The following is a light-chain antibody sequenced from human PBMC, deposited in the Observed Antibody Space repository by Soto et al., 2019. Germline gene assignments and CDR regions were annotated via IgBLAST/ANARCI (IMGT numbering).Light chain of an antibody. J-gene: IGKJ4*01. V-gene: IGKV3-15*01. Sequence: EIVMTQSPATLSVSPGERATLSCRASQSVRSNLAWYQQKPGQAPRLLIYGSSTRATGIPARFSGSGSGTEFTLPISSLQSGDFAVYYCQPYNCWLSFGGGNKVEIK. CDR1: QSVRSN. CDR3: QPYNCWLS. CDR2: GSS.